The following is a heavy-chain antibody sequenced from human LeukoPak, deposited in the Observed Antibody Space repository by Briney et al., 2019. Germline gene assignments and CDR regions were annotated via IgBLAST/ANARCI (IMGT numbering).Heavy chain of an antibody. D-gene: IGHD2-21*02. CDR2: ISAGATTT. CDR3: ANPFSDGVCCPDY. J-gene: IGHJ4*02. Sequence: GGSLRLSCETSGFTFTSYAVSWVRRAPGKGLEWVSAISAGATTTFYADSVKGRFTISRDDSRNTLYLQMDSLRVEDTAVYYCANPFSDGVCCPDYWGQGTLVTVSS. V-gene: IGHV3-23*01. CDR1: GFTFTSYA.